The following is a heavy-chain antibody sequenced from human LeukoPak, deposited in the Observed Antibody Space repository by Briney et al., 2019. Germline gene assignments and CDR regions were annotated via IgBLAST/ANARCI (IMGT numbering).Heavy chain of an antibody. V-gene: IGHV4-59*08. CDR3: ARAPIQLLYTRSGYFDY. D-gene: IGHD2-2*01. CDR2: IYYSGST. Sequence: SETLSLTCTVSGGPISSYYWSWIRQPPGKGLEWIGYIYYSGSTNYNPSLKSRVTISVDTSKNQFSLKLSSVTAADTAVYYCARAPIQLLYTRSGYFDYWGQGTLVTDSS. CDR1: GGPISSYY. J-gene: IGHJ4*02.